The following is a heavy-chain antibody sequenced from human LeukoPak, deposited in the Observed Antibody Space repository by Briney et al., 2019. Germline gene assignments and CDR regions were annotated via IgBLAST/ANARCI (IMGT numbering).Heavy chain of an antibody. CDR2: IYSGGST. CDR1: GFTVSSNY. D-gene: IGHD7-27*01. V-gene: IGHV3-53*01. CDR3: ARDRDGDAYFDY. Sequence: GGSLRLSCAASGFTVSSNYMSWVRQAPGKGLEWVSVIYSGGSTYYADSVTGRFTISRGNSKNTRYLQMNSLRAEDTAVYYCARDRDGDAYFDYWGQGTLVTVSS. J-gene: IGHJ4*02.